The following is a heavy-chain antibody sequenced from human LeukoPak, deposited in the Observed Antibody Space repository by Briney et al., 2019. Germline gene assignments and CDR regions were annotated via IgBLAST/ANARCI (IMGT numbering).Heavy chain of an antibody. D-gene: IGHD3-22*01. CDR3: ARAPMSYDSSGFGGAFDI. CDR1: GFTFSSYT. Sequence: GGSLRLSCAASGFTFSSYTMNWVRQAPGKGLEWVSSITGDSSYIYYADSVKGRFTISRDNSKNTMYLQMNSLRAEDTAMYYCARAPMSYDSSGFGGAFDIWGQGTMVTVSS. CDR2: ITGDSSYI. J-gene: IGHJ3*02. V-gene: IGHV3-21*01.